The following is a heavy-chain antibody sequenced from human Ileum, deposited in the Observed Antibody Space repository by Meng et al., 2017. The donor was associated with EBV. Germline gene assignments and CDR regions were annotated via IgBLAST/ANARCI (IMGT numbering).Heavy chain of an antibody. D-gene: IGHD3-22*01. CDR2: ISSYNGNT. CDR1: GYAFTNYG. Sequence: QVQLVQSGSELTKTGASVQVSCKASGYAFTNYGISWVRQAPGQGLEWMGWISSYNGNTNYAQKLQGRVTMTTDTSTSTAYMEVRSLRSDDTAVYYCARDYYYDRSYYFDYWGQGTLGTVAS. J-gene: IGHJ4*02. V-gene: IGHV1-18*01. CDR3: ARDYYYDRSYYFDY.